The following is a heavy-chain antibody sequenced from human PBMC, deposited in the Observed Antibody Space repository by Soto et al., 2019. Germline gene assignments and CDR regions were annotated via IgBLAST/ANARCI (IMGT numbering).Heavy chain of an antibody. CDR3: AGHSSGVPGYYYGMDV. V-gene: IGHV1-69*12. D-gene: IGHD3-22*01. CDR2: IIPIFDTA. Sequence: QVQLVQSGAEVKKPGSSVKVSCKASGGTFSSYAISWVRQAPGQGLEWMGGIIPIFDTADYAQKFQGRVTITADAFTNTAYMELSSLRSEDTAVYYCAGHSSGVPGYYYGMDVWGQGTTVTVSS. J-gene: IGHJ6*02. CDR1: GGTFSSYA.